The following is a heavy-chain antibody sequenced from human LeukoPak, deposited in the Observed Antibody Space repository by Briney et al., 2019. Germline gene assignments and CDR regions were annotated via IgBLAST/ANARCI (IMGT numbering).Heavy chain of an antibody. D-gene: IGHD5-12*01. CDR1: GFTFSGYS. CDR3: AKDRGGSQVFDY. Sequence: GGSLRLSCAASGFTFSGYSMNWVRQAPGKGLEWVSSISSSSNYMYYADSVKGRFTISRDNAKNSLYLQMNSLRAEDTAVYYCAKDRGGSQVFDYWGQGTLVTVSS. J-gene: IGHJ4*02. V-gene: IGHV3-21*01. CDR2: ISSSSNYM.